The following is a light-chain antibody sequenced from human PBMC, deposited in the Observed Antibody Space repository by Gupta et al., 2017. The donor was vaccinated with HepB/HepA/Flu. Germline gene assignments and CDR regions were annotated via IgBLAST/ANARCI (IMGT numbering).Light chain of an antibody. CDR2: KAS. V-gene: IGKV1-5*03. Sequence: DIQMTQSPSTLSASVGDRVTITCWASQSISSWLAWYQQKPGKAPKLLIYKASSLESGVPSRFSGSGSGTEFTLTISSLQPDDFATYYCQQYYGYPWTFGQGTKVEIK. CDR3: QQYYGYPWT. CDR1: QSISSW. J-gene: IGKJ1*01.